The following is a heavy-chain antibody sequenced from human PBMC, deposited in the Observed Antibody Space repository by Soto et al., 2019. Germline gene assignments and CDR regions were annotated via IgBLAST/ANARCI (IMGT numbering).Heavy chain of an antibody. Sequence: QVQLQESGPGLVKPSQTLSLTCTVSGGSISSGDYYWSWIRQPPGKGLEWIGYIYYSGRTYYNPSLKRRFTIYEDTPKNQFSLKRSSVTAEDPALYYCASMGYSSSGPRRYYYYYGMDVWGQGTTVTVSS. J-gene: IGHJ6*02. V-gene: IGHV4-30-4*01. CDR3: ASMGYSSSGPRRYYYYYGMDV. D-gene: IGHD6-13*01. CDR2: IYYSGRT. CDR1: GGSISSGDYY.